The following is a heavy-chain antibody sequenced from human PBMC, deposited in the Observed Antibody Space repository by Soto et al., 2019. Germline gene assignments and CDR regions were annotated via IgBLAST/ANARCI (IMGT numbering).Heavy chain of an antibody. CDR2: ISYDGSNK. Sequence: PGGSLRLSCAASGFTFSSYGMHWVRQAPGKGLEWVAVISYDGSNKYYADSVKGRFTISRDNSKNTLYLQMNSLRAEDTAVYYCAKLKVEMATIGSTGFDYWGQGTLVTVSS. J-gene: IGHJ4*02. CDR3: AKLKVEMATIGSTGFDY. CDR1: GFTFSSYG. D-gene: IGHD5-12*01. V-gene: IGHV3-30*18.